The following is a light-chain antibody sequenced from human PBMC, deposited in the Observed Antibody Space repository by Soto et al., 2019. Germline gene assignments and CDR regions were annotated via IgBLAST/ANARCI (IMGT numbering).Light chain of an antibody. J-gene: IGLJ3*02. CDR3: SSYTSSILV. CDR1: SSDVGGYNY. V-gene: IGLV2-14*01. Sequence: QYVLTQPASVSGSPGQSITISCTGTSSDVGGYNYVSWYQQYPGKAPKLMIYEVSNRPSGVSNRFSGSKSGNTASLTISGLQAEDEADYYCSSYTSSILVFGGGTKLTVL. CDR2: EVS.